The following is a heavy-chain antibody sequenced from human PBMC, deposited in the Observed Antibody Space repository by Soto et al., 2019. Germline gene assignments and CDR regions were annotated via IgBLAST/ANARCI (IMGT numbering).Heavy chain of an antibody. CDR2: ISGSGGST. Sequence: GGSLRLSCAASGFTFSSYAMSWVRQAPGKGLEWVSAISGSGGSTYYADSVKGRFTISRDNSKNTLYLQMNSLRAEDTAVYYCAKDGVVVVVPAATALDIGGQGTMVTVSS. CDR1: GFTFSSYA. D-gene: IGHD2-2*01. CDR3: AKDGVVVVVPAATALDI. V-gene: IGHV3-23*01. J-gene: IGHJ3*02.